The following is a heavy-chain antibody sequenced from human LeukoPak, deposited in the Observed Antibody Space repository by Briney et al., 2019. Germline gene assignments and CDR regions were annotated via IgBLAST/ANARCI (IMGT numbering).Heavy chain of an antibody. D-gene: IGHD4-17*01. V-gene: IGHV4-59*12. CDR1: GGSISSDY. J-gene: IGHJ4*02. Sequence: SETLSLTCTVSGGSISSDYWSWIRQPPGKGLEWIGYIYYSGSTNYNPSLKSRVTISVDTSKNQFSLKLSSVTAADTAVYYCARGRSTVTTHFDYWGQGTLVTVSS. CDR3: ARGRSTVTTHFDY. CDR2: IYYSGST.